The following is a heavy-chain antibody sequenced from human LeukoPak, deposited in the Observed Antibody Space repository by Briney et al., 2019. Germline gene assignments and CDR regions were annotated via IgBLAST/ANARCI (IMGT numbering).Heavy chain of an antibody. CDR1: GDSVSSNSAA. V-gene: IGHV6-1*01. J-gene: IGHJ4*02. D-gene: IGHD1-26*01. CDR2: IYYRSKWYS. Sequence: SQTLSLTCAISGDSVSSNSAAWNWIRQSPSRGLEWLGRIYYRSKWYSDYAVSVKSRITINPDTSKNQFSLQLNSVTPEDTAVYYCALAHSTIVGAFDYWGQGTLVTVSS. CDR3: ALAHSTIVGAFDY.